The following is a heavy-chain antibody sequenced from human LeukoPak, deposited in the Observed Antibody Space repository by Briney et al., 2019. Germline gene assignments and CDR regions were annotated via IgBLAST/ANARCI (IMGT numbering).Heavy chain of an antibody. J-gene: IGHJ6*03. CDR2: ISSGSRTI. D-gene: IGHD3-16*01. Sequence: RAGGSLRLSCEASEFIFSDYDMNWVRQVPGKGLEWVSHISSGSRTIYYANSVKGRFTISRDNAKNSLFLQMDSLRADDSAVYYCARDGGESHYYYMDVWGQGTTVTVSS. CDR1: EFIFSDYD. CDR3: ARDGGESHYYYMDV. V-gene: IGHV3-48*01.